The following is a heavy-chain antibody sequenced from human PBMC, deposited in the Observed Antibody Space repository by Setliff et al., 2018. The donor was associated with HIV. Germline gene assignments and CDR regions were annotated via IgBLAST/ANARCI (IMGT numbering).Heavy chain of an antibody. J-gene: IGHJ5*02. CDR2: IKGDGSDK. Sequence: QTGGSLRLSCEASGFTFSDYWMSWVRQTPGKRPEWVANIKGDGSDKYYVDSVKGRFTISRDNAKRSLFLQMDSLRAEDTAVYYCVSHIRETEPGTRYNYFDPWGQGTLVTVSS. CDR1: GFTFSDYW. D-gene: IGHD6-13*01. V-gene: IGHV3-7*03. CDR3: VSHIRETEPGTRYNYFDP.